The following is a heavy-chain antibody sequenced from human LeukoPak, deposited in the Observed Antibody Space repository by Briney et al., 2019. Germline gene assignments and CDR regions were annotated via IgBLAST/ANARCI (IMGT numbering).Heavy chain of an antibody. D-gene: IGHD3-16*01. V-gene: IGHV3-23*01. Sequence: WGSLRLSCAASGFTFSSYAMSWVRQAPGKGLEWVSAISGSGGSTYYADSVKGRFTISRDNSKNTLYLQMNSLRAEDTAVYYCAKVFTDPLYYFDYWGQGTLVTVSS. CDR2: ISGSGGST. CDR1: GFTFSSYA. CDR3: AKVFTDPLYYFDY. J-gene: IGHJ4*02.